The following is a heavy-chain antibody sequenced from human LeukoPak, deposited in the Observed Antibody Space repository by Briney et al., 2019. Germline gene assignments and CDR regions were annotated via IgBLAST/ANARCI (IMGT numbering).Heavy chain of an antibody. J-gene: IGHJ4*02. Sequence: GGSLRLSYAASGFTFSTNWMSWVRQAPGKGLDWVASIRQDGSQIYYVDSVKGRFTISRDNAKNSLYLQMNSLRAEDTAVYYCARAYYWGQGALVTVSS. V-gene: IGHV3-7*01. CDR3: ARAYY. CDR2: IRQDGSQI. CDR1: GFTFSTNW.